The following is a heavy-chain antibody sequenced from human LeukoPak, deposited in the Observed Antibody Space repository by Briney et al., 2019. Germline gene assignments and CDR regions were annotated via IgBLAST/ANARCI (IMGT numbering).Heavy chain of an antibody. Sequence: ASVKVSCKASAYTFTDYYMHWVRQALGQGLEWMGWINPNSGDTNYAQKFKARVTMTRDTSISTAYMELSSLRYDDTAVYYCARDTGSVFDYWGQGTLVTVSS. CDR1: AYTFTDYY. V-gene: IGHV1-2*02. J-gene: IGHJ4*02. CDR3: ARDTGSVFDY. D-gene: IGHD3-10*01. CDR2: INPNSGDT.